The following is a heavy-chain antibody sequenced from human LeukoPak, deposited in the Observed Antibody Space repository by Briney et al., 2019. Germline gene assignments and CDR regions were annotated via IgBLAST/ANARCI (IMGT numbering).Heavy chain of an antibody. CDR1: GFTFSSYW. D-gene: IGHD2-2*01. J-gene: IGHJ4*02. CDR2: IKQDGSEK. Sequence: PGGSLRLSCAASGFTFSSYWMSWVRQAPGKGLEWVANIKQDGSEKYYVDSVKGRFTISRDNAKNSLYLQMNSLRAEDTAVYYCARANQYQLREFDYWGQGTLVTVSS. V-gene: IGHV3-7*01. CDR3: ARANQYQLREFDY.